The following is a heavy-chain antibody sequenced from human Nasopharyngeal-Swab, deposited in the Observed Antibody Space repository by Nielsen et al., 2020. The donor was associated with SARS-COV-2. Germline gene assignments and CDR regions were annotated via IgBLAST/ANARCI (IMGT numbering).Heavy chain of an antibody. V-gene: IGHV3-21*01. CDR3: AREARSYFDWLFSYFDY. D-gene: IGHD3-9*01. Sequence: GESLKISCAASGFTFSTYSMNWVRQAPGKGLEWVSSISSSSTYIYYADSVKGRFTISRDNAKNSLYLQMSILRAEDTAVYYCAREARSYFDWLFSYFDYWGQGTLVTVSS. CDR2: ISSSSTYI. CDR1: GFTFSTYS. J-gene: IGHJ4*02.